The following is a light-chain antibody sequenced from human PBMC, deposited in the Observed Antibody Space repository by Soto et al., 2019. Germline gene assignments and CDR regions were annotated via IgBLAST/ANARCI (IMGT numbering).Light chain of an antibody. CDR1: QTVTGTS. V-gene: IGKV3-20*01. Sequence: EIVLTQSPGTLSLSPGEKATLTCRASQTVTGTSLAWYQQKPGQGPRLLIYGASSRATGLPDRFSGSGSGTDFTLTISRLEPEDFAVYYCLQYGDSPYTFGQGTSLEIK. J-gene: IGKJ2*01. CDR3: LQYGDSPYT. CDR2: GAS.